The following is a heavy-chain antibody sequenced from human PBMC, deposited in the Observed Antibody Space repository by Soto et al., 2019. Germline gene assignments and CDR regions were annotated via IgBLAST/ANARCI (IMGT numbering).Heavy chain of an antibody. Sequence: HITLKESGPTLVKPTQTLTLTCIFSGFSFSADGVGVGWIRQPPGKTLEWLALIYWDDDTRYRPSLKSRLTITKDSSKNQVVLTMTNMDPLDTATYYRAHAFGVTSWPNDAFDVWGQGTVVTVSS. CDR3: AHAFGVTSWPNDAFDV. CDR1: GFSFSADGVG. J-gene: IGHJ3*01. V-gene: IGHV2-5*02. D-gene: IGHD3-16*01. CDR2: IYWDDDT.